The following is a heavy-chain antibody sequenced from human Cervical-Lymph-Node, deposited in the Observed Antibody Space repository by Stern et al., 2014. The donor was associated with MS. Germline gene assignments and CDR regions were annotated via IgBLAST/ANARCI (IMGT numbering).Heavy chain of an antibody. Sequence: QVQLQESGPGLVKPSQTVSLTCTVSGASVSSSGYYWSWLRQHPGKGLEWIGYIYYTGSTYYNPSLKSRVSISVDTSKNRFSLRLSSVTAADTAVYFCARGATINDFDFWGQGTLVTVSS. D-gene: IGHD5-12*01. V-gene: IGHV4-31*03. CDR1: GASVSSSGYY. CDR2: IYYTGST. CDR3: ARGATINDFDF. J-gene: IGHJ4*02.